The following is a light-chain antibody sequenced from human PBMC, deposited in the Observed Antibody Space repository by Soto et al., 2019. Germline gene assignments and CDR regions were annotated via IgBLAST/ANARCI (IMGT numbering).Light chain of an antibody. CDR3: SSYTNSSTLVI. V-gene: IGLV2-14*01. J-gene: IGLJ2*01. Sequence: QLVLTQPASVSGSPGQSITISCTGTSSDVGGYDYVSWFQQNPGKAPKLMIYEVSNRPSGVSNRFSGSKSANTASLTISGLQAEDEADYYCSSYTNSSTLVIFGGGTKLTVL. CDR2: EVS. CDR1: SSDVGGYDY.